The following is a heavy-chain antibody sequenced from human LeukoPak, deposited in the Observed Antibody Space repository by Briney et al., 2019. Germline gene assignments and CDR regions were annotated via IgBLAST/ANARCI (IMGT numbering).Heavy chain of an antibody. CDR3: ARAVVVAASSPDY. D-gene: IGHD2-15*01. CDR2: ISSSSSYI. J-gene: IGHJ4*02. Sequence: PGGSLRLSCAASGFTFSSYSMNWVRQAPGKGLEWVSSISSSSSYIYYADSVKGRFTISRDNAKNSLYLQMNSLRAEDTAVYYCARAVVVAASSPDYWGQGTLVTVPS. V-gene: IGHV3-21*01. CDR1: GFTFSSYS.